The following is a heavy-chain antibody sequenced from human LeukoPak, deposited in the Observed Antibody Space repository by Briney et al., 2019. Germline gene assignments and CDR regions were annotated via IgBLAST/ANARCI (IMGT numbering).Heavy chain of an antibody. CDR2: ISSDGSST. CDR1: GFTFSSYA. J-gene: IGHJ6*02. CDR3: ARAVHRSGSYYYGMDV. Sequence: GGSLRLSCAASGFTFSSYAMSWVRQAPGKGLEWMAVISSDGSSTYHGDSVKGRFAISRDNSNNTLYLQMSSLRAEDTAVFYCARAVHRSGSYYYGMDVWGQGTTVTVSS. V-gene: IGHV3-30*09. D-gene: IGHD6-19*01.